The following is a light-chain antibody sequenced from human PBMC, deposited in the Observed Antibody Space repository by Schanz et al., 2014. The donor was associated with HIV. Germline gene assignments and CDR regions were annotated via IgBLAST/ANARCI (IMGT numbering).Light chain of an antibody. CDR3: QQSNTFPYT. V-gene: IGKV1-5*03. Sequence: DIQMTQSPSTLSASVGDRVSMTCRSSQTISSELAWYQQKPGKAPNLLISEASTLESGVPSRFSGTGSGTEFTLTISSLQPDDFATYYCQQSNTFPYTFGQGTKLEIK. CDR2: EAS. J-gene: IGKJ2*01. CDR1: QTISSE.